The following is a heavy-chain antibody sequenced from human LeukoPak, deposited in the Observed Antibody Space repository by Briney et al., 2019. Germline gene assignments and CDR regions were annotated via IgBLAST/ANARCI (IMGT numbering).Heavy chain of an antibody. CDR3: AGTRLAARPNWFDP. V-gene: IGHV1-18*01. D-gene: IGHD6-6*01. CDR2: ISAYNGNT. CDR1: GYTFTSYG. Sequence: ASAKVSCKASGYTFTSYGISWVRQAPGQGLEWMGWISAYNGNTNYAQKLQGRVTMTTDTSTSTAYMELRSLRSDDTAVYYCAGTRLAARPNWFDPWGQGTLVTVSS. J-gene: IGHJ5*02.